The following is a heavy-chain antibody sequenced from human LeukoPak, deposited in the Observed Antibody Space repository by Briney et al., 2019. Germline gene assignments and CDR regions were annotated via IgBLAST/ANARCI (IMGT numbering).Heavy chain of an antibody. Sequence: SETLSLTCTVSGASISSSTYYWGWLRQPPGTGLEWIGTIYYTGNTLHKPSLKSRVTISIDASKNQFSLKLRSVTAADTAVYYCARGWGYDILTGDRVLRPNWGQGTLVTVSS. J-gene: IGHJ4*02. CDR3: ARGWGYDILTGDRVLRPN. D-gene: IGHD3-9*01. V-gene: IGHV4-39*07. CDR1: GASISSSTYY. CDR2: IYYTGNT.